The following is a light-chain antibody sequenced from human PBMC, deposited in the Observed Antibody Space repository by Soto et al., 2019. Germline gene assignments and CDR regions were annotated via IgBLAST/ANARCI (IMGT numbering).Light chain of an antibody. CDR2: EVS. CDR1: SSDVGGYNY. Sequence: SGLAQAASVSGSPGQSITISCTGTSSDVGGYNYVSWYQQQAGKAPKLIIHEVSNRPSGVSNRFSGSKSGNTASLTISGLQAEDEADYYCDSYTSSRAYVFGIGTKVTVL. CDR3: DSYTSSRAYV. V-gene: IGLV2-14*01. J-gene: IGLJ1*01.